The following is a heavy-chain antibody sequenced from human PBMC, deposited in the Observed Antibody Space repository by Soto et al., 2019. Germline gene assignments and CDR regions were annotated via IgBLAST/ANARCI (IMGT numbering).Heavy chain of an antibody. D-gene: IGHD2-2*01. CDR2: IYSGGST. CDR1: GFTFSSYA. CDR3: ARDGGVYCSSTSCPSDYYYGMDV. Sequence: GGSLRLSCAASGFTFSSYAMSWVRQAPGKGLEWVSVIYSGGSTYYADSVKGRFTISRDNSKNTLYLQMNSLRAEDTAVYYCARDGGVYCSSTSCPSDYYYGMDVWGQGTTVTVSS. V-gene: IGHV3-53*01. J-gene: IGHJ6*02.